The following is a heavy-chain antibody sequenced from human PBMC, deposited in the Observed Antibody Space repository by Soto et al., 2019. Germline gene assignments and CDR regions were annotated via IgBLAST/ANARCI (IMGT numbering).Heavy chain of an antibody. CDR3: ARASSSWYFDY. D-gene: IGHD6-13*01. Sequence: GESLKNSCNGSGYSFTSYWIGWVRQMPGKGLEWMGIIYPGDSDTRYSPSFQGQVTISADKSISTAYLQWRSLKASDTAMYYCARASSSWYFDYWGTGPLATVSS. CDR2: IYPGDSDT. V-gene: IGHV5-51*01. J-gene: IGHJ4*02. CDR1: GYSFTSYW.